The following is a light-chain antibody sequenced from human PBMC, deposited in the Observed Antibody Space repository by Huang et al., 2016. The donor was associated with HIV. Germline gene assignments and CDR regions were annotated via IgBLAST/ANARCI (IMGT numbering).Light chain of an antibody. CDR1: QSVSTK. J-gene: IGKJ1*01. CDR3: QQYNDWPQT. V-gene: IGKV3-15*01. Sequence: EIVMTQSPATLSVSPGERATLSCRASQSVSTKLAWYQQKPGQAPRLLIYGASTRATGIPARLSGSGSGTEFTLTISSLQSEDFAVYYCQQYNDWPQTFGQGTKVQIK. CDR2: GAS.